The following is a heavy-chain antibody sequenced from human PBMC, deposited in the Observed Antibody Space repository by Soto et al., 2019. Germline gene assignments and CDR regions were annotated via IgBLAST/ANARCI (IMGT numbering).Heavy chain of an antibody. CDR3: ARDLGIDCTNGVCYTDGALDY. J-gene: IGHJ4*02. D-gene: IGHD2-8*01. V-gene: IGHV3-21*01. Sequence: GGSLRLSCAASGFTFSSYSVNWVRQAPGKGLEWVSSISSSSSYIYYADSVKGRFTISRDNAKNSLYLQMNSLRAEDTAVYYCARDLGIDCTNGVCYTDGALDYWGQGTLVTVSS. CDR2: ISSSSSYI. CDR1: GFTFSSYS.